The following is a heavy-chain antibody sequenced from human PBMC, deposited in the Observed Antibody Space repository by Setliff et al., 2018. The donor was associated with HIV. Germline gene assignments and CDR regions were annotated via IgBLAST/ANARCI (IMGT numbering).Heavy chain of an antibody. CDR1: GYTFTSYP. Sequence: ASVKVSCKASGYTFTSYPMHWVRQAPGQGLEWMGVINTSGGSAGYAEKFRGIVTMTRDTSTSTVYMDLRNLRSEDTAVYYCARDPAPSSSASYFQHWGQGTPVTVSS. D-gene: IGHD6-6*01. V-gene: IGHV1-46*01. J-gene: IGHJ1*01. CDR3: ARDPAPSSSASYFQH. CDR2: INTSGGSA.